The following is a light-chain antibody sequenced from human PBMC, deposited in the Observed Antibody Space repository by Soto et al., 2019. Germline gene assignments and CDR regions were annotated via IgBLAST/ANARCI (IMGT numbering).Light chain of an antibody. V-gene: IGLV2-8*01. Sequence: QSVLTQPPSASGSVGQSVTISCTGTSSDVGAYNYVSWYQQHPGEAPKLMIYEVSKRPSGVPDRFSGSKSGYTASLTVSGLQAEDEADYYRSSHADNNNYVFGTGTKVTVL. CDR3: SSHADNNNYV. CDR1: SSDVGAYNY. J-gene: IGLJ1*01. CDR2: EVS.